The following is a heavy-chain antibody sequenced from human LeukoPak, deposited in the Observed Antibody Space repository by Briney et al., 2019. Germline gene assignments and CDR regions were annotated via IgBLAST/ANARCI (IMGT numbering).Heavy chain of an antibody. D-gene: IGHD3-22*01. J-gene: IGHJ6*03. CDR1: GFTFSSYE. CDR3: ARATYYYDSSGYYNYYYYMDV. V-gene: IGHV3-48*03. CDR2: ISSSGSTI. Sequence: PGGSLRLSCAASGFTFSSYEMNWVRQAPGKGLEWVSYISSSGSTIYYADSLKGRFTISRDNAKNSLYLQMNSLRAEDTAVYYCARATYYYDSSGYYNYYYYMDVWGKGTTVTVSS.